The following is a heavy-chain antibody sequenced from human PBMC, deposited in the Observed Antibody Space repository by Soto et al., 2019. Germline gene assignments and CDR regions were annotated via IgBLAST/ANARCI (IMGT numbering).Heavy chain of an antibody. CDR1: GGSISSGGYY. D-gene: IGHD6-6*01. Sequence: QMQLQESGPGLVKPSQTLSLTCTVSGGSISSGGYYWSWIRQHPGKGLEWIGYIYYSGSTYFNPSLKRRLIISVDTSKNQFALQLSSVTAADTAVYYCARAGHSSSSEGANWFDPWGQGTLVTVSS. CDR2: IYYSGST. CDR3: ARAGHSSSSEGANWFDP. V-gene: IGHV4-31*03. J-gene: IGHJ5*02.